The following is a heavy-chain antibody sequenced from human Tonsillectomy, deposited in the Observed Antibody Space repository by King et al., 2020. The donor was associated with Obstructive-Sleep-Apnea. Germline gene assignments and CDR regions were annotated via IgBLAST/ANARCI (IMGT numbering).Heavy chain of an antibody. J-gene: IGHJ4*02. V-gene: IGHV4-59*13. D-gene: IGHD1-7*01. CDR1: GGTIGSYY. CDR2: SFYRGGT. Sequence: GTRSRTCTVSGGTIGSYYWGWIRRPPGKGRGGIGYSFYRGGTDYTPSLKSRVTLSVETAKNQFSLQLNSVTVADTAIYYCARGRSRELPHDGGGQGTLVTVSS. CDR3: ARGRSRELPHDG.